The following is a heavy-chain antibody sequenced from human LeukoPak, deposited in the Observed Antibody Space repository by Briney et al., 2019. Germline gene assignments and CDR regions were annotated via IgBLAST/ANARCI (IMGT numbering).Heavy chain of an antibody. CDR2: IYSDGST. V-gene: IGHV3-66*01. CDR3: ANLGSPSGN. J-gene: IGHJ4*02. CDR1: RFTVNINY. D-gene: IGHD3-10*01. Sequence: PGGSLRLSCAASRFTVNINYMSWVRQAPGKGLEWVSIIYSDGSTYYADSVKGRFTISRDTPKNTLYLQMNSVRAEDTAVYYCANLGSPSGNWGQGTLVTVSS.